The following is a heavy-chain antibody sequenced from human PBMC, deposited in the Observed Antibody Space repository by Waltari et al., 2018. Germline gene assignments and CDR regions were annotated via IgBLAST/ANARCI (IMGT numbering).Heavy chain of an antibody. Sequence: VQLQESGPGLVKPSETLSLTCTVSRGSISRYYWICLRQPPGKGLEWIGYIYYSGSTNYNTSLKSRVTISVDTSKNQFSLKLSSVTAADTAVYYCARGYGDTAIWFDPWGKGTLGTVSS. D-gene: IGHD5-18*01. CDR1: RGSISRYY. CDR2: IYYSGST. V-gene: IGHV4-59*01. J-gene: IGHJ5*02. CDR3: ARGYGDTAIWFDP.